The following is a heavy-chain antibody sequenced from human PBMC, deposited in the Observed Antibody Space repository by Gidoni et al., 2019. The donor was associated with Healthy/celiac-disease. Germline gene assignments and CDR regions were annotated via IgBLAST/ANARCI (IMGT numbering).Heavy chain of an antibody. J-gene: IGHJ4*02. CDR1: GITFTSSA. V-gene: IGHV1-58*01. CDR2: IVVGSGNT. D-gene: IGHD3-22*01. Sequence: QMQLVQSGPEVKKPGTSVQFSCKASGITFTSSAVQWVRQARGQRLEWIGWIVVGSGNTNYAQKFQERVTIIRDMSTSTAYMELSSLRSEDTAVYYCAADYYDSSGPLDYWGQGTLVTVSS. CDR3: AADYYDSSGPLDY.